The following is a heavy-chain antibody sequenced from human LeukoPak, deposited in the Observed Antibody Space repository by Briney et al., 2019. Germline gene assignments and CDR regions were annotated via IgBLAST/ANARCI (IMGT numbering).Heavy chain of an antibody. D-gene: IGHD5-24*01. Sequence: GGSLRLSCAASGFTFSSTWMHWVRQAPGKGLVWVSRINSDGSSRSYADSVRGRFTISRDNAKNTLYLQMDSLRAEDTAVYYCTRSQDGSNSFGFWGQGTVDTLSS. CDR2: INSDGSSR. V-gene: IGHV3-74*01. J-gene: IGHJ1*01. CDR3: TRSQDGSNSFGF. CDR1: GFTFSSTW.